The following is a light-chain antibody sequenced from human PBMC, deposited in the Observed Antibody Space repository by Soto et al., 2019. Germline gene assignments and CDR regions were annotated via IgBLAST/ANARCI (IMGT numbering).Light chain of an antibody. CDR1: QIVSSSY. Sequence: EIVLTQSPGTLSLSPGERATLSCRASQIVSSSYLAWYQQKPGQAPRLLIYGASSRATDIPDRFSGGGSGTDFTLTISRLEPEDFAVFYCQQYGSSPWTFGQGTKLEIK. CDR2: GAS. CDR3: QQYGSSPWT. V-gene: IGKV3-20*01. J-gene: IGKJ1*01.